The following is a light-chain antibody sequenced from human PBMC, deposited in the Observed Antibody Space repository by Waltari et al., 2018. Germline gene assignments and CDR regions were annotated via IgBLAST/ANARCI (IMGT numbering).Light chain of an antibody. V-gene: IGLV1-44*01. Sequence: QSVLTQPPSASGTPGQRVTISCSGSSSNIGSNTVNWYQQLPGTAPKLLIYSNNQRPSGVPERVSGSKSGTSASLAISGLQAEDEADYYWAAWDDSLNGVVFGGGTKLTVL. CDR3: AAWDDSLNGVV. CDR1: SSNIGSNT. J-gene: IGLJ2*01. CDR2: SNN.